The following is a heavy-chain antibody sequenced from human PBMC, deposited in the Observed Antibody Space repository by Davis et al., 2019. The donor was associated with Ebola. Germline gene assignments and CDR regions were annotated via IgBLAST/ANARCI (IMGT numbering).Heavy chain of an antibody. CDR2: IRHDESDK. V-gene: IGHV3-30*02. Sequence: GESLKISCAASRFTFPGHNMHWVRQSPGKGLEWVAFIRHDESDKYYADSVKGRFTISRDNSRNTLYLQMNGLRTEEKGIYFCAKDGGGGHFYFYYWGPGTLVTVPS. J-gene: IGHJ4*02. CDR3: AKDGGGGHFYFYY. D-gene: IGHD2-15*01. CDR1: RFTFPGHN.